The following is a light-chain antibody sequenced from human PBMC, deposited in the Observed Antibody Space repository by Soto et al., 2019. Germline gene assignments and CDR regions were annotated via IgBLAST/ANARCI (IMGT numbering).Light chain of an antibody. V-gene: IGKV3D-20*01. CDR3: QQYGRSVG. J-gene: IGKJ1*01. Sequence: EIVMTQSPATLSVSPGERATPSCGASQSVSSSYLAWYQQKPGQAPSLLIYEASTRAPGTPDRFSGSGSGTDFTLTVSRLEPEDFAVYYCQQYGRSVGFGQGTKVDIK. CDR2: EAS. CDR1: QSVSSSY.